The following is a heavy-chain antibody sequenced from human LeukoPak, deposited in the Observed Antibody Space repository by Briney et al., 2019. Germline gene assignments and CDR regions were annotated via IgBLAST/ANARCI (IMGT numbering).Heavy chain of an antibody. J-gene: IGHJ4*02. CDR2: ISYDGSNK. CDR1: GFTFSSYG. V-gene: IGHV3-30*18. Sequence: PGRSLRLSCAASGFTFSSYGMHWVRQAPGKGLEWVAVISYDGSNKYYADSVKGRFTISRDNSKNTLYLQMNSLRAEDAAVYYCAKERRGYSYGSEGSMDYWGQGTLVTVSS. D-gene: IGHD5-18*01. CDR3: AKERRGYSYGSEGSMDY.